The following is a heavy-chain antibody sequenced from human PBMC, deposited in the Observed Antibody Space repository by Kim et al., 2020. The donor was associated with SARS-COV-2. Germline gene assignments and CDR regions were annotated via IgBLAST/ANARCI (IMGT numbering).Heavy chain of an antibody. Sequence: DKYYPGSVKGRYTISRENAKNSWYHQINSMRAGATAVYYCARGVRSWFDSWGQGTLVTVSS. V-gene: IGHV3-13*01. J-gene: IGHJ5*01. CDR2: DK. CDR3: ARGVRSWFDS. D-gene: IGHD3-16*01.